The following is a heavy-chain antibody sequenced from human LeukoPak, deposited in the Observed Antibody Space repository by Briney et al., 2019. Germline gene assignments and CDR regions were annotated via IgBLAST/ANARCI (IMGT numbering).Heavy chain of an antibody. CDR3: ATGSSSSEGALDP. V-gene: IGHV6-1*01. D-gene: IGHD6-6*01. J-gene: IGHJ5*02. Sequence: SQTLSLTCAISGDSVSSNSAAWNWIRQSPSRGLEWLGRTYYRSKWYNDYAVSVKSRITISPDTSKNQFSLQLNSVTPEDTAVYYCATGSSSSEGALDPWGQGTLVTVSS. CDR1: GDSVSSNSAA. CDR2: TYYRSKWYN.